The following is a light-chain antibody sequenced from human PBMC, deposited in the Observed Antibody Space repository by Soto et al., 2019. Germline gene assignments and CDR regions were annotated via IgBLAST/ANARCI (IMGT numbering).Light chain of an antibody. V-gene: IGLV2-18*02. CDR1: SSDVGSYNR. CDR3: SSYTSSSTYV. J-gene: IGLJ1*01. CDR2: EVS. Sequence: VLTQPPSVSGSPGQSVTISCTGTSSDVGSYNRVSWYQQPPGTAPKLMIYEVSNRPSGVPDRFSGSKSGDTASLTISGLQAEDEADYYCSSYTSSSTYVFGTGTKVTVL.